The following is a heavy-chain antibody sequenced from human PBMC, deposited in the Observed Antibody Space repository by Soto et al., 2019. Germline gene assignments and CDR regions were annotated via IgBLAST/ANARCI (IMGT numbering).Heavy chain of an antibody. V-gene: IGHV4-31*03. CDR2: IYYSGNT. CDR1: GDSISSGGYY. Sequence: PSETLSLTCSVSGDSISSGGYYWSWNRQHPGKGLEWIGHIYYSGNTYYNPSLRSRVTISVDTSKNQFSLNLSSVTAADAAVYYCARDTGFYSSSSFDYWGQGTLVTVSS. CDR3: ARDTGFYSSSSFDY. D-gene: IGHD6-6*01. J-gene: IGHJ4*02.